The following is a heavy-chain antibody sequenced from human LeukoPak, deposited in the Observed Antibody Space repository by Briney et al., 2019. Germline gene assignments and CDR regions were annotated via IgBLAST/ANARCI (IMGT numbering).Heavy chain of an antibody. CDR1: GFTFSSYA. J-gene: IGHJ4*02. CDR3: AKDREDSGSYYPYYFDY. Sequence: GGSLRLSCAASGFTFSSYAMSWVRQAPGKGLEWVSGISGSGGSTYYADSVKGRFTISRDNSKNTLYLQMNSLRAEDTAVYYCAKDREDSGSYYPYYFDYWGQGTLVTVSS. V-gene: IGHV3-23*01. CDR2: ISGSGGST. D-gene: IGHD1-26*01.